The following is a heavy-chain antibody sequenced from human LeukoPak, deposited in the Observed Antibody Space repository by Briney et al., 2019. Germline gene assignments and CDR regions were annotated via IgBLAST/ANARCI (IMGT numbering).Heavy chain of an antibody. CDR2: ISGSSSDI. Sequence: GGSLRLSCAASGFTLSHYSMNWVRQAPGKGLEWVSSISGSSSDIYYADSVRGRFTISRDNAKNSMYLQISSLRAEDTAIYYCARRGYYDSSGYDYWGQGTLVTVSS. CDR1: GFTLSHYS. CDR3: ARRGYYDSSGYDY. V-gene: IGHV3-21*01. J-gene: IGHJ4*02. D-gene: IGHD3-22*01.